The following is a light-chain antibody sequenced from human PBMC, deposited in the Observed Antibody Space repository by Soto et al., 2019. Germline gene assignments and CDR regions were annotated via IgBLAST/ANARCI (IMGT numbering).Light chain of an antibody. CDR3: QQRSNWPPLT. Sequence: EIVLTQSPATLSLSPGERATLSCRASQSVSSYLAWYQKKPGQAPRLLIYDASNRSTGIPARFSGSGSGTDFTLTISSLGPDDFAVYDCQQRSNWPPLTFGGGTKVEIK. V-gene: IGKV3-11*01. CDR2: DAS. J-gene: IGKJ4*01. CDR1: QSVSSY.